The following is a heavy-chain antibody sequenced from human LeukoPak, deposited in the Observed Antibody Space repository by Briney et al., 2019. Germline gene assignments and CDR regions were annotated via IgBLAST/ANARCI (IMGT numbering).Heavy chain of an antibody. D-gene: IGHD6-19*01. CDR3: ARVTSGWKNFDY. Sequence: GASVKVSCKASGYTFTAYYIHWVRQAPGQGLEWMGWIDPTTVATNYAQKFQDRVMMTRDTSISTVYMELRRLRSGDTAVYYCARVTSGWKNFDYWGQGTLVTVSS. CDR2: IDPTTVAT. V-gene: IGHV1-2*02. J-gene: IGHJ4*02. CDR1: GYTFTAYY.